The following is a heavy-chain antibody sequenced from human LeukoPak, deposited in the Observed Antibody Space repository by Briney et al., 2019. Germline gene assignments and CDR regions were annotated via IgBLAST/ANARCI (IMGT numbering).Heavy chain of an antibody. J-gene: IGHJ4*02. V-gene: IGHV3-21*01. CDR2: ISSSGSYI. Sequence: GGSLRLSCAASGFTFSSYSMNWVRQAPGKGLEWVSSISSSGSYIYYADSVKGRFTISRDNAKNSLYLQMNSLRAEDTAVYYCALTSTGVTIFGVPSLDYWGQGTLVTVSS. D-gene: IGHD3-3*01. CDR3: ALTSTGVTIFGVPSLDY. CDR1: GFTFSSYS.